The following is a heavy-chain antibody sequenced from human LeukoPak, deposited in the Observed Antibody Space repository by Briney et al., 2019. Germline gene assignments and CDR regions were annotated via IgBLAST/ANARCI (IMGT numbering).Heavy chain of an antibody. D-gene: IGHD2-8*01. CDR3: AREYCTNGVCRPYYYYYMDV. CDR1: GGSISSYY. Sequence: PSETLSLTCTVSGGSISSYYWSWIRQPAGKGLEWIGRIYTSGSTNYNPSLKSRDTMSVDTSKNQFSLKLSSVTAADTAVYYCAREYCTNGVCRPYYYYYMDVWGKGTTVTVSS. V-gene: IGHV4-4*07. J-gene: IGHJ6*03. CDR2: IYTSGST.